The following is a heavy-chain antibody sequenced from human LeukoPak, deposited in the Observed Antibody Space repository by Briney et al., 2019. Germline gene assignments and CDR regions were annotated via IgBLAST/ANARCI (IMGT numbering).Heavy chain of an antibody. CDR2: VSYSGRT. V-gene: IGHV4-59*08. J-gene: IGHJ4*02. CDR1: GSTFSSYA. CDR3: ARHERGAENLDY. D-gene: IGHD1-1*01. Sequence: PGGSLRLSCAASGSTFSSYAMTWARQAPGKGLECIGYVSYSGRTNHNPSLKSRVTISADTSKNQFSLKLTSVTAADTAVYYCARHERGAENLDYWGQGTLVTVSS.